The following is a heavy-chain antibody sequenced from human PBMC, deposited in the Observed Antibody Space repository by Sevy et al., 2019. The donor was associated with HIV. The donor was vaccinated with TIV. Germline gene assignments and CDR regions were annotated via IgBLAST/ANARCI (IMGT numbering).Heavy chain of an antibody. CDR3: ARDGTGDYVWGSYRPYYFDY. CDR2: ISYDGSNK. CDR1: GFTFSSYA. J-gene: IGHJ4*02. V-gene: IGHV3-30-3*01. Sequence: GGSLRLSCAASGFTFSSYAMHWVRQAPGKGLEWVAVISYDGSNKYYADSVKGRFTISRDNSKNTLYLQRNSLRAEDTAGYYCARDGTGDYVWGSYRPYYFDYWGQGTLVTVSS. D-gene: IGHD3-16*02.